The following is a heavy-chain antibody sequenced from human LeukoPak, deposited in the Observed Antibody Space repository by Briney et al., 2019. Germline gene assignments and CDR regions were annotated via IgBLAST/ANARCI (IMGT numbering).Heavy chain of an antibody. CDR3: ARTIPNRGYSNGWYVDY. CDR2: ISPYNGDT. J-gene: IGHJ4*02. Sequence: ASVKVSCKASGYTFTNYYIHWVRQAPGQGLEWMGWISPYNGDTKYSQRLQGRVTMTTDTSTITAYMELRSLTSDDTAVYYCARTIPNRGYSNGWYVDYWAREPWSSSPQ. D-gene: IGHD6-19*01. CDR1: GYTFTNYY. V-gene: IGHV1-18*04.